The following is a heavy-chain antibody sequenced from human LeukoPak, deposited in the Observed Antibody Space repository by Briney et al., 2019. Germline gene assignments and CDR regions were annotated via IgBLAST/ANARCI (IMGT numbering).Heavy chain of an antibody. CDR2: FDPQDGDT. J-gene: IGHJ5*02. D-gene: IGHD5-12*01. CDR3: ARGGDTENVWWLRPRGYWFDP. Sequence: ASVKVSCKISGYNLAQFGVHWVRQAPGKGLEWMGGFDPQDGDTVYAQKFQGRVTMTRDTSISTAYMELSRLRSDDTAVYYCARGGDTENVWWLRPRGYWFDPWGQGTLVTVSS. V-gene: IGHV1-24*01. CDR1: GYNLAQFG.